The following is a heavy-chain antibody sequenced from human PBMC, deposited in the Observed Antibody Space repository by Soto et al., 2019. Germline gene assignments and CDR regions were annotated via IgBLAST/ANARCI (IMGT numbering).Heavy chain of an antibody. V-gene: IGHV3-48*04. J-gene: IGHJ4*02. Sequence: GGSLILSCAASGFTFSSYSMNWVRQAPGKGLEWVSYISSSSSTIYYADSVKGRFTISRDNAKNSLYLQMNSLRAEDTAVYYCARDRTYYYDSSGYYWGQGTLVTVSS. CDR2: ISSSSSTI. D-gene: IGHD3-22*01. CDR3: ARDRTYYYDSSGYY. CDR1: GFTFSSYS.